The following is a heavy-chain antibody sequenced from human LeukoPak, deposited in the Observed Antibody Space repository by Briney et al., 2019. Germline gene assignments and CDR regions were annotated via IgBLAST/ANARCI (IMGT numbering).Heavy chain of an antibody. D-gene: IGHD1-26*01. J-gene: IGHJ4*02. V-gene: IGHV3-7*03. CDR3: AKGGSGSPNLQIDY. CDR1: GFTFSSYW. Sequence: GGSLRLSCAASGFTFSSYWMSWVRQAPGKGLEWVANMNQDGSEKYYVDSVKGRFTISRDNAKNSLYLQMNSLRAEDTALYYCAKGGSGSPNLQIDYWGQGTLVTVSS. CDR2: MNQDGSEK.